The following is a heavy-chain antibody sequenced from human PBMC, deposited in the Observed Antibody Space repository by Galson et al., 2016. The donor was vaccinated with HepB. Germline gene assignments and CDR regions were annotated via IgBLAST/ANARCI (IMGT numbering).Heavy chain of an antibody. CDR1: GASITRGRFY. CDR3: ARCTSSTFYFYNMDV. D-gene: IGHD2-8*01. J-gene: IGHJ6*02. Sequence: TLSLTCTVSGASITRGRFYWTWIRQYPGKGLEWIGYIHYTGSTYYNPSLKSRITISLDTSKNHFSLNLSPATAADTAVYFCARCTSSTFYFYNMDVWGQGTTITVSS. CDR2: IHYTGST. V-gene: IGHV4-31*03.